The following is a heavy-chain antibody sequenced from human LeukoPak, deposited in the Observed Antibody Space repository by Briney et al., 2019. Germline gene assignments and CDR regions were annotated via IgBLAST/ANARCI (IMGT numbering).Heavy chain of an antibody. CDR3: VRHQVRGAIASAVDV. J-gene: IGHJ6*02. Sequence: GESLKISCQGSGYNFGAYWIGWVRQRPGKGLDWMGIMYPGDSDTRYSPTFQGQVTISADKSTSTAYLQWGTLEASDTAIYYCVRHQVRGAIASAVDVWGQGTAVIVSS. D-gene: IGHD3-10*01. CDR1: GYNFGAYW. V-gene: IGHV5-51*01. CDR2: MYPGDSDT.